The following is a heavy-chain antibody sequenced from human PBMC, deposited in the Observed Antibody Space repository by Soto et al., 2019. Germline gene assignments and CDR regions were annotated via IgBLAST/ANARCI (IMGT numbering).Heavy chain of an antibody. Sequence: EVQLVESGGGLVKPGGSLRLSCAASGFSFSSYKMNWVRQAPGRGLEWVSCISKSSSYIYYADSVKGRFTISRDNAKNSLYLQMMSRRGAEAAVLYCARAQYSSGSDDRPGDDDAVAIWGHGTVVTVTS. J-gene: IGHJ3*02. CDR2: ISKSSSYI. D-gene: IGHD3-22*01. CDR3: ARAQYSSGSDDRPGDDDAVAI. CDR1: GFSFSSYK. V-gene: IGHV3-21*06.